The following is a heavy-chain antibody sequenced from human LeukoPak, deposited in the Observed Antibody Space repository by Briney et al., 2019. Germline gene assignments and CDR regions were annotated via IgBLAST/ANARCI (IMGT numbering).Heavy chain of an antibody. CDR3: AHALLDHDAFDI. J-gene: IGHJ3*02. V-gene: IGHV4-38-2*01. D-gene: IGHD2-15*01. Sequence: PSETLSLTCAVSGYSISSGYYWGWIRQPPGEGLEWIGSIYHSGSTYYNPSLKSRVTISVDTSKNQFSLKLSSVTAADTAVYYCAHALLDHDAFDIWGQGTMVTVSS. CDR2: IYHSGST. CDR1: GYSISSGYY.